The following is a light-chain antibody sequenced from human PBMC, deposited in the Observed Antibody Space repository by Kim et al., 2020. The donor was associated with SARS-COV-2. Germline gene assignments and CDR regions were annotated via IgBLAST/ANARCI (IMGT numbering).Light chain of an antibody. CDR3: LLVHNTPYT. CDR1: QGLSNH. Sequence: AVQLTQTPSSLSASVGDRVTITCRANQGLSNHLAWYQQKSGKVPKLLIYAASTLQTGVPPRFSGSESGTDFTLTISNLQPEDFATYYCLLVHNTPYTFGQGTKLEI. CDR2: AAS. V-gene: IGKV1-6*01. J-gene: IGKJ2*01.